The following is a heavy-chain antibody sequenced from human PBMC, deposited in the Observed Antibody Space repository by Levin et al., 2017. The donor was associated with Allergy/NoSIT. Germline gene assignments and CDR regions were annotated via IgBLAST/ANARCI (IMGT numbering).Heavy chain of an antibody. CDR1: GFTFSYHW. D-gene: IGHD3-9*01. V-gene: IGHV3-74*01. J-gene: IGHJ4*02. Sequence: PAGGSLRLSCVASGFTFSYHWMHWVRQAPGEGPFWVSRINGDASSTGYADSVRGRFTISRDNAKNTLYLQMNSLRTEDTAVYYCTRDFDRDDFWGQGTLVTVSS. CDR3: TRDFDRDDF. CDR2: INGDASST.